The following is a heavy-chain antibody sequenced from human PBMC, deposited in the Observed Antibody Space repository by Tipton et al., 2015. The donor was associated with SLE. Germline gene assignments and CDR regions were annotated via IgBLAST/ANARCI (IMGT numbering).Heavy chain of an antibody. D-gene: IGHD1-26*01. J-gene: IGHJ3*02. Sequence: QLVQSGGGLVKPGGSLRLSCAASGFTFSSYAMSWVRQAPGKGLEWVSGISGSGGSTYYADSVKGRFTISRDNSKNTLYLQMNSLRAEDTAVYYCARDSGSYLGAFDIWGQGTMVTVSS. CDR1: GFTFSSYA. V-gene: IGHV3-23*04. CDR3: ARDSGSYLGAFDI. CDR2: ISGSGGST.